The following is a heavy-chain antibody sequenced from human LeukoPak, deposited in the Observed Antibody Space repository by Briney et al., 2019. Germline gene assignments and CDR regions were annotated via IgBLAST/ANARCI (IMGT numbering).Heavy chain of an antibody. CDR3: ARGGGPIHLWPPKPIDH. J-gene: IGHJ4*02. CDR2: ISSSDSIM. V-gene: IGHV3-11*04. CDR1: GFTFSDYY. D-gene: IGHD5-18*01. Sequence: GRTLRLSCAASGFTFSDYYMSWISQAPGKGLEWVSYISSSDSIMYYADSVKGRFTISRDNAKDSLFLQMNSLRADDTAVYYCARGGGPIHLWPPKPIDHWGQGTLVTVSS.